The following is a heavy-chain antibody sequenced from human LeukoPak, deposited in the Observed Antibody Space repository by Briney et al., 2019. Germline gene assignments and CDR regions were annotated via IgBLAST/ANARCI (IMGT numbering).Heavy chain of an antibody. V-gene: IGHV4-39*01. CDR1: GGSISTSAFY. J-gene: IGHJ6*03. CDR3: ARQISDYYYYYMDV. D-gene: IGHD2/OR15-2a*01. Sequence: SETLSLTCTVSGGSISTSAFYWGWIRQPPGTGLEWIGSIYDSGNEFYNPSLKSRVTISADTSKNQFSLKLTSVTAADTAMYYCARQISDYYYYYMDVWGEGITVTVSS. CDR2: IYDSGNE.